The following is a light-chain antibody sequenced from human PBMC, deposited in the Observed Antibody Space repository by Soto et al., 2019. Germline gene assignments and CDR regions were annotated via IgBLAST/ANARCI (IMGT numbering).Light chain of an antibody. CDR3: QQYVSWT. CDR1: QTISSNQ. Sequence: EIVLTQSPGTLSVSPGERATLSCRASQTISSNQLAWYQQHPGQAPSLLIYATSSRTTGIPSRFSGSGSGTDFTLTVSRLEAEDSVIYCCQQYVSWTFGQGTKVEIK. J-gene: IGKJ1*01. CDR2: ATS. V-gene: IGKV3-20*01.